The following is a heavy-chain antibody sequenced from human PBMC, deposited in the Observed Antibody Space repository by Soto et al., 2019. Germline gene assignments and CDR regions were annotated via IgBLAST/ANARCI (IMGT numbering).Heavy chain of an antibody. CDR1: GFTFSSYA. Sequence: GGSLRLSCAASGFTFSSYAMSWVRQAPGKGLEWVSAISGSGGSTYYADSVKGRFTISRDNSKNTLYLQMNSLRAEDTAVYYCAKFNYYYGSGSYLAFFDYWGQGTLVTVSS. J-gene: IGHJ4*02. CDR3: AKFNYYYGSGSYLAFFDY. D-gene: IGHD3-10*01. V-gene: IGHV3-23*01. CDR2: ISGSGGST.